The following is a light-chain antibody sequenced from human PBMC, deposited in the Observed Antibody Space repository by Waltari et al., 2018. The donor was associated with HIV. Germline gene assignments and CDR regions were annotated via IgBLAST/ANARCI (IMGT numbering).Light chain of an antibody. CDR2: GAS. V-gene: IGKV3-20*01. CDR3: QQYGSSPYT. CDR1: QSVSSSY. Sequence: DIVLTQFPGTLSLSSGARAPLSCRASQSVSSSYLAWYQQKPGQAPRLLIYGASSRATGIPDRFSGSGSGTDFTLTISRLEPEDVAVYYCQQYGSSPYTFGQGTKLEIK. J-gene: IGKJ2*01.